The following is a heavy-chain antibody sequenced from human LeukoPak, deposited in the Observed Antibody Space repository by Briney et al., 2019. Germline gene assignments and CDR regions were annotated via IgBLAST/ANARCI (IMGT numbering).Heavy chain of an antibody. D-gene: IGHD5-12*01. Sequence: GGSLRLSCAASGFTFSSYGMHWVRQAPGKGLEWVAVISYDGSNKYYADSVKGRFTISRDNSKNTLYLQMNSLRAEDTAVYYCAKGDTGGYDSPGYFDYWGQGTLVTVSS. CDR2: ISYDGSNK. V-gene: IGHV3-30*18. J-gene: IGHJ4*02. CDR1: GFTFSSYG. CDR3: AKGDTGGYDSPGYFDY.